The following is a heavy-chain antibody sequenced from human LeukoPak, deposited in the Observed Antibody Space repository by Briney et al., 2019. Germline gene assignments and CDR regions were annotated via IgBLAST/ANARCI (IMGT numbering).Heavy chain of an antibody. V-gene: IGHV3-53*01. CDR2: IYSDGRR. D-gene: IGHD2-15*01. J-gene: IGHJ4*02. CDR3: ARDDIPVI. Sequence: GGSLRLSCAASGFSVSDYYMNWVRQAPGKGLEWVSFIYSDGRRYYADSVKGRFTISRDNSRNTLYLQMNSLKVEDPAVYYCARDDIPVIWGQGTLVTVSS. CDR1: GFSVSDYY.